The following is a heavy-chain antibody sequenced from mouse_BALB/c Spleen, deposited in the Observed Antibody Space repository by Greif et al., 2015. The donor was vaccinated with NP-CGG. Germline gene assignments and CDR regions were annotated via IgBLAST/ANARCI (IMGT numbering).Heavy chain of an antibody. D-gene: IGHD3-3*01. CDR1: GYTFTSYY. V-gene: IGHV1S81*02. CDR2: INPSNGGT. CDR3: TRSWDSYCDY. J-gene: IGHJ2*01. Sequence: VQLQQSGAELVKPGASVKLSCKASGYTFTSYYMYWVKQRPGQGLEWIGEINPSNGGTNFNEKFKSKATLTVDKSSSTAYMQLSSLTSEDSAVYYCTRSWDSYCDYWGQGTTLTVSS.